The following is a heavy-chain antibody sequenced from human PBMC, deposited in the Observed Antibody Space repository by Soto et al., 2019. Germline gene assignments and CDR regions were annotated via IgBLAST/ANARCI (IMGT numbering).Heavy chain of an antibody. CDR2: IWYDGSNK. J-gene: IGHJ4*02. V-gene: IGHV3-33*01. CDR3: ARGTVAGTVLDY. Sequence: QVQLVESGGGVVQPGRSLSLSCAASGFTFSSYGMHWVRQAPGKGLEWVAVIWYDGSNKYYADSVKGRFTISRDNSKNTLYLQLNSLRAEDTAVYYCARGTVAGTVLDYWGQGTLVTVSS. CDR1: GFTFSSYG. D-gene: IGHD6-19*01.